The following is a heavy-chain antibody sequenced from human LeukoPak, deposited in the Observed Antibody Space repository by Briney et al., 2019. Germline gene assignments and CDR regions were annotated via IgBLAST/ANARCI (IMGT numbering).Heavy chain of an antibody. J-gene: IGHJ4*02. D-gene: IGHD3-10*01. CDR3: ASRAKGTEDY. V-gene: IGHV4-39*01. Sequence: PSETLSLTCTVSGGSISSSSYYWGWIRQPRGKGLEWIGSIYYSGSTYYNPSLKSRVTISVDTSKNQFSLKLSSVTAADTAVYYCASRAKGTEDYWGQGTLVTVSS. CDR1: GGSISSSSYY. CDR2: IYYSGST.